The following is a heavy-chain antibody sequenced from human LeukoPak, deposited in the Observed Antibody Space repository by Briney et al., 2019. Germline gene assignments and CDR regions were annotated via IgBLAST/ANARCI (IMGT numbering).Heavy chain of an antibody. CDR2: IYYSGST. V-gene: IGHV4-59*01. D-gene: IGHD3-16*02. CDR1: GGSISSYY. J-gene: IGHJ4*02. CDR3: ARIDSVKYYFDY. Sequence: SETLSLTCTVSGGSISSYYWSWIRQPPGKGLEWIGYIYYSGSTNYNPSLKSRVTISVDTSKNQFSLKPSSVTAADTAVYYCARIDSVKYYFDYWGQGTLVTVSS.